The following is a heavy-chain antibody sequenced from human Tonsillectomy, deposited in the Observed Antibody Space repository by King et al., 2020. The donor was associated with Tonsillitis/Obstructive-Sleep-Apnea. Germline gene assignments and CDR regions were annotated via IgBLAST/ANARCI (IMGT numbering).Heavy chain of an antibody. CDR2: ISYDGGKK. V-gene: IGHV3-30*04. D-gene: IGHD3-3*01. Sequence: VQLVESGGGVVQPGRSPRLSCAASGFTFSSYAMNWVRQAPGKGLEWVAVISYDGGKKYYADSVKGRFTISRDNFKKTLYLQMNSLRVEDTAVYYCSRDAVGTGYDFWSGYYRHWGQGTLVTVSS. CDR3: SRDAVGTGYDFWSGYYRH. CDR1: GFTFSSYA. J-gene: IGHJ4*02.